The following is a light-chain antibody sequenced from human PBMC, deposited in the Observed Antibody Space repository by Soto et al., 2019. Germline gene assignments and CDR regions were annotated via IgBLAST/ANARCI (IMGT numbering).Light chain of an antibody. J-gene: IGKJ1*01. CDR3: QQHYNYSRT. CDR2: DAS. Sequence: DIHMTRSPSTLPTSLGALVTITFRASQSISIWYAWYQQKPGKAPKLLIYDASTLQTGVPSECSGGGSGTDFTLTIICLQADDFGTYYCQQHYNYSRTFGQGTKVDIK. V-gene: IGKV1-5*01. CDR1: QSISIW.